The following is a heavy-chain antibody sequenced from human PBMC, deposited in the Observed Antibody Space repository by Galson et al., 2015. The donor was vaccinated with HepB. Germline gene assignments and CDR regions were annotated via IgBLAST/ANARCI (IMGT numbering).Heavy chain of an antibody. V-gene: IGHV3-30*04. D-gene: IGHD3-9*01. Sequence: SLRLSCAASGFTFSNYAIHWVRQAPGKGLEWVTFISFDGTKKYYADSVKGRFTISRDNSKNTLYLQMNSLRPEDTAVYYCAREGGDEILTGYLYYFDYWGQGTLVTVSS. CDR1: GFTFSNYA. CDR2: ISFDGTKK. J-gene: IGHJ4*02. CDR3: AREGGDEILTGYLYYFDY.